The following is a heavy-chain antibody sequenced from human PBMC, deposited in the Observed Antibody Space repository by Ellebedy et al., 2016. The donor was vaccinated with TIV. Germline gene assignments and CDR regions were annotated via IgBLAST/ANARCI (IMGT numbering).Heavy chain of an antibody. J-gene: IGHJ3*02. Sequence: GESLKISCAASGFTFSSYAMHWVRQAPGEGLGLVGVISYDGSNKYYADSVKGRFTISRDNSKNTLYLQMNSLRAEDTAVYYCARDGRFYSSSCTTPLIWGQGTMVTVSS. CDR1: GFTFSSYA. CDR3: ARDGRFYSSSCTTPLI. CDR2: ISYDGSNK. D-gene: IGHD6-13*01. V-gene: IGHV3-30*01.